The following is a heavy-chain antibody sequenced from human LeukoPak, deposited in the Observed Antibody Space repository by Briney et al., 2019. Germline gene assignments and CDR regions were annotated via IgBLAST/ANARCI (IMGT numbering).Heavy chain of an antibody. CDR3: ARGGNSKASDY. V-gene: IGHV4-59*06. Sequence: SETLSLTCSVSGGSINTTYWSWIRQHPGKGLEWIGYIYYSGSTYYNPSLRSRVTISVDTSKNQFSLKLSSVTAADTAVYYCARGGNSKASDYWGQGTLVTVSS. CDR2: IYYSGST. J-gene: IGHJ4*02. CDR1: GGSINTTY. D-gene: IGHD4-23*01.